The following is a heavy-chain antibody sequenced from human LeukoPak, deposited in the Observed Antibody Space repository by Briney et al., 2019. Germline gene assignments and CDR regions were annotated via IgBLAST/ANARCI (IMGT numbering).Heavy chain of an antibody. V-gene: IGHV1-18*01. J-gene: IGHJ3*02. Sequence: GASVKVSCKASGYTFTSYGISWVRQAPGQGLEWMGWISAYNGNTSYAQKLQGRVTMTTDTSTSTAYMELRSLRSDDTAVYYCASGGDYGDSARDLDAFDIWGQGTMVAVSS. D-gene: IGHD4-17*01. CDR1: GYTFTSYG. CDR3: ASGGDYGDSARDLDAFDI. CDR2: ISAYNGNT.